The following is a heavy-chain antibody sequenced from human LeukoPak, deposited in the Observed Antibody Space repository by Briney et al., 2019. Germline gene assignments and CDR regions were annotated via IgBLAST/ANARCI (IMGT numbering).Heavy chain of an antibody. J-gene: IGHJ4*02. CDR3: ARHSSGWPEPDY. CDR2: IHPDDSDT. D-gene: IGHD6-19*01. CDR1: GYTFTNYW. V-gene: IGHV5-51*01. Sequence: PGESLKISCRGSGYTFTNYWIGWVRQMPGKGLEWVGIIHPDDSDTRFSPSFQGQVTISADKSISTAYLQWSSLKASDTAMYYCARHSSGWPEPDYWGQGTLVTVSS.